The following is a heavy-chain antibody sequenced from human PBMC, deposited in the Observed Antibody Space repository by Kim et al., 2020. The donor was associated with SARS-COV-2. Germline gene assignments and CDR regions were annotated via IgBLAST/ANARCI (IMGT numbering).Heavy chain of an antibody. D-gene: IGHD3-16*01. CDR1: GFTFSSYS. CDR2: ISSSSSYI. J-gene: IGHJ6*02. Sequence: GGSLRLSCAASGFTFSSYSMNWVRQAPGKGLEWVSSISSSSSYIYYADSVKGRFTISRDNAKNSLYLQMNSLRAEDTAVYYCARGGAVTTFEGLDYYYYGMDVWGQGTTVTVSS. CDR3: ARGGAVTTFEGLDYYYYGMDV. V-gene: IGHV3-21*01.